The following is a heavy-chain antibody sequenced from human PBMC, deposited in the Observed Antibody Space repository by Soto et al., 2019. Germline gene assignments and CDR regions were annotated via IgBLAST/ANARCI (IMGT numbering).Heavy chain of an antibody. J-gene: IGHJ1*01. V-gene: IGHV1-3*01. D-gene: IGHD6-13*01. CDR2: INAGNGNT. CDR1: GYTFTSYA. Sequence: ASVKVSRKASGYTFTSYAMHWVRQAPGQRLEWMGWINAGNGNTKYSQKFQGRVTITRDTSASTAYMELSSLRSEDTVVYYCARDPGSSSWFQDGGRGTWVTVSS. CDR3: ARDPGSSSWFQD.